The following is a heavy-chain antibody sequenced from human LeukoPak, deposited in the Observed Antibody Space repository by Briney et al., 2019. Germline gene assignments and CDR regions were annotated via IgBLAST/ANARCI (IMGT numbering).Heavy chain of an antibody. D-gene: IGHD6-19*01. J-gene: IGHJ6*03. V-gene: IGHV3-21*04. Sequence: GGSLRLSCAASGFTFSSYSMNWVRQAPGKGLEWVSSISSSSSYIYYADSVKGRFTISRDNAKNSLYLQMNSLRAEDTAVYYCAKAAGYSSGGNYYYMDVWGKGTTVTISS. CDR3: AKAAGYSSGGNYYYMDV. CDR1: GFTFSSYS. CDR2: ISSSSSYI.